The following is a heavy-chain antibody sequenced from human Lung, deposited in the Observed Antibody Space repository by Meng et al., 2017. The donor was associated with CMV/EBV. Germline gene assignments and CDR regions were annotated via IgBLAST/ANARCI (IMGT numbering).Heavy chain of an antibody. CDR3: AKEWLDATTGQFDY. D-gene: IGHD1-26*01. Sequence: GSLRLXFAVSGVSISTDNWWSWVRQPPGKGLEWIGEIYRSGSTNYSPSLKSRVTISIDRSKNQFSLRLTSVTAADTAVYYCAKEWLDATTGQFDYWGQGTLVTVSS. V-gene: IGHV4-4*02. CDR1: GVSISTDNW. CDR2: IYRSGST. J-gene: IGHJ4*02.